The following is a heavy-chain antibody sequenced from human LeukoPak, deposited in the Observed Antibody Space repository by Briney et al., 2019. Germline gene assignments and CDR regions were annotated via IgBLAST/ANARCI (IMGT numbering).Heavy chain of an antibody. V-gene: IGHV1-18*01. CDR3: ARVDCSGGSCYSDFDY. CDR2: ISAYNGNT. D-gene: IGHD2-15*01. CDR1: GYTFTSYG. J-gene: IGHJ4*02. Sequence: ASVKVSCKASGYTFTSYGISWVRQAPGQGLEWMGWISAYNGNTNCAQKLQGRVTMTTDTSTSTAYMELRSLRSDDTAVYYCARVDCSGGSCYSDFDYWGQGTLVTVSS.